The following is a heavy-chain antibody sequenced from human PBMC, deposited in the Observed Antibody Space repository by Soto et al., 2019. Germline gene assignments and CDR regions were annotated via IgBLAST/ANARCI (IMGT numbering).Heavy chain of an antibody. CDR1: GGSISNHY. CDR3: TRANWYSEY. Sequence: QVQLQESGPGLVKPSETLSLTCTVSGGSISNHYWSWIRQPPGMGLEWSGYIYYNGNTNYNPPLKSRVTMSVDTSKNQISLKLSSVTAADTAVYYCTRANWYSEYWGQGTLVTVSS. D-gene: IGHD7-27*01. J-gene: IGHJ4*02. V-gene: IGHV4-59*11. CDR2: IYYNGNT.